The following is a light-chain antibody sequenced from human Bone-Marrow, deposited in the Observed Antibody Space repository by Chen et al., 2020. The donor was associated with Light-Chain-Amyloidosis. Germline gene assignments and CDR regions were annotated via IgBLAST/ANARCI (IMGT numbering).Light chain of an antibody. CDR1: QSVSSY. V-gene: IGKV3-11*01. Sequence: EIVLTQSPATLSLSPGERATLSCRASQSVSSYLAWYQQKPGQAPRLLIYDASNRATGIPARFSGSGSGTDVTLTISSLEPEDFAGYYCQQRSSWRTFGGGTRVEIK. CDR3: QQRSSWRT. J-gene: IGKJ4*01. CDR2: DAS.